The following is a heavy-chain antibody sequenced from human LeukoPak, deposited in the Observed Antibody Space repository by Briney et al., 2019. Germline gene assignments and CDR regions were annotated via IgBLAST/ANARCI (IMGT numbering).Heavy chain of an antibody. D-gene: IGHD6-13*01. CDR2: INNSGST. Sequence: GSLRLSCAASGFTFSSYTMNWIRQPPGKGLEWIGEINNSGSTNYNPSLKSRVTVSIDTSKNHFSLKMSSVTAADTAVYYCARGGSEGYWGQGTLVTVSS. CDR1: GFTFSSYT. J-gene: IGHJ4*02. CDR3: ARGGSEGY. V-gene: IGHV4-34*01.